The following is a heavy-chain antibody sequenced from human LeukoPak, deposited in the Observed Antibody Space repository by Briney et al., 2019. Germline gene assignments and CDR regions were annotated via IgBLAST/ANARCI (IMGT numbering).Heavy chain of an antibody. V-gene: IGHV3-9*01. J-gene: IGHJ4*02. CDR3: AKTNYDSSGSFDY. CDR1: GFTFDYYA. D-gene: IGHD3-22*01. CDR2: ISWNSGSI. Sequence: AGGSLRLSYAASGFTFDYYAMHWVRQAPGKGLEWVSGISWNSGSIGYADSVNGRFTISRDNVKNSLYLQMNSLRAEDTALYYCAKTNYDSSGSFDYWGQGTLVTVSS.